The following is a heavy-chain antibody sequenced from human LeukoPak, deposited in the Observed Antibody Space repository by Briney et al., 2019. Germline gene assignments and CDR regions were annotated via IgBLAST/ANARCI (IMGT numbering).Heavy chain of an antibody. CDR3: AKRQAAAGSYYFDY. Sequence: GGSLRLSCAASGFTFSSYSMNWVRQAPGKGLEWVSSISSSSSYIYYADSVKGRFTISRDNAKNSLYLQMNSLRAEDTAVYYCAKRQAAAGSYYFDYWGQGTLVTVSS. CDR1: GFTFSSYS. D-gene: IGHD6-13*01. CDR2: ISSSSSYI. V-gene: IGHV3-21*01. J-gene: IGHJ4*02.